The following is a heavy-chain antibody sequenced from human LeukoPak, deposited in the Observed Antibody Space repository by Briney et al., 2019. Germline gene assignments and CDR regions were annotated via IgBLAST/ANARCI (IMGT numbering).Heavy chain of an antibody. CDR3: ARVTIVTSRYFGY. CDR1: GYTLTAFP. J-gene: IGHJ4*02. D-gene: IGHD4-11*01. CDR2: INTKTGNP. V-gene: IGHV7-4-1*01. Sequence: ASVKVSCKASGYTLTAFPMHWVRQAPGQGLEWMGWINTKTGNPANAQGFAGRFVFSLDTSVNTAYLQIASLKAEDTAVYYCARVTIVTSRYFGYWGQGTLVTVSS.